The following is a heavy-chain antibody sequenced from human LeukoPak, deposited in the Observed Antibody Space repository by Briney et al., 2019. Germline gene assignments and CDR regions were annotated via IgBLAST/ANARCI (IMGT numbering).Heavy chain of an antibody. D-gene: IGHD2-21*02. V-gene: IGHV4-4*07. CDR1: DDSFSTYS. CDR3: ARDGLSTIGYGGDIFDH. J-gene: IGHJ4*02. CDR2: IYTAGST. Sequence: SETLSLTCTVSDDSFSTYSWSWIRQPAGKGLEWIGRIYTAGSTNYNPSLKSRVTTSIDSSKNQFSLKLTSVTAADTAVYYCARDGLSTIGYGGDIFDHWGQGTLVIVSS.